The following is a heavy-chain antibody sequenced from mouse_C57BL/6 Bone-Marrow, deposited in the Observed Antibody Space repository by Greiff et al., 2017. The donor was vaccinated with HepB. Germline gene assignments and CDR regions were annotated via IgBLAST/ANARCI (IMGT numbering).Heavy chain of an antibody. V-gene: IGHV1-55*01. CDR2: IYPGSGST. J-gene: IGHJ4*01. CDR3: ARAGYYGTPYYYAMDY. Sequence: QVQLQQPGAELVKPGASVKMSCKASGYTFTSYGITWVKQRPGQGLEWIGDIYPGSGSTNYNEKFKSKATLTVDTSSSTAYMQLSSLTSEDSAVYYCARAGYYGTPYYYAMDYWGQGTSVTVSS. D-gene: IGHD1-1*01. CDR1: GYTFTSYG.